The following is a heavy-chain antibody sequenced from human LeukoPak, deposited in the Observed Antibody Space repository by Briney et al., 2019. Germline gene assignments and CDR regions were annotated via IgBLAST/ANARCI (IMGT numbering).Heavy chain of an antibody. CDR2: VKQDGSEK. V-gene: IGHV3-7*01. Sequence: PGGSLRLSCAASGFPFSSYWMTWIRQAPGKRLEWVANVKQDGSEKYYVDPVKGRFTISRDNAKNSLYLQMNSLRAEDTAVYYCARDTGGGYSCYDCWGQGTLVTVSS. D-gene: IGHD5-18*01. CDR1: GFPFSSYW. CDR3: ARDTGGGYSCYDC. J-gene: IGHJ4*02.